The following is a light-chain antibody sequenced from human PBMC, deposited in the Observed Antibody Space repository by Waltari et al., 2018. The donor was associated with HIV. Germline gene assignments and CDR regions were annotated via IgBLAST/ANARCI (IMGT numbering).Light chain of an antibody. CDR1: GSDLRDYNS. J-gene: IGLJ3*02. CDR3: TSYISSASPE. Sequence: QSALTQPASVSGSPGQSITISCTGTGSDLRDYNSVSWYPHHPGKAPTVIIYEVSNRPSGVSSRFSGSISGNTASLTISGLQAEDEADYFCTSYISSASPEFGGGTKVTVL. CDR2: EVS. V-gene: IGLV2-14*01.